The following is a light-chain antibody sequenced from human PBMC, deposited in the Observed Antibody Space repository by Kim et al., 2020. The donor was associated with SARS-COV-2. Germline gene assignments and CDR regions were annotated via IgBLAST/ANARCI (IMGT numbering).Light chain of an antibody. Sequence: ASGGDRVTMTCRASQEIRNDLGWYQQNTGRAPKRLIYGASTLQSGGPSRFSDSGSGTESSLTISSLQPGDFATYFCLQHNTYPFTFGQGTPLEI. CDR1: QEIRND. CDR2: GAS. V-gene: IGKV1-17*01. J-gene: IGKJ5*01. CDR3: LQHNTYPFT.